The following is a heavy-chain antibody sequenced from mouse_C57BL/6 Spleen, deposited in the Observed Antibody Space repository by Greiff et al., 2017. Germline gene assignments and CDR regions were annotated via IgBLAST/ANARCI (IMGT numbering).Heavy chain of an antibody. CDR1: GYSFTGYY. Sequence: DVQLQESGPELVKPGASVKISCKASGYSFTGYYMNWVKQSPEKSLEWIGEINPSTGGTTYNQKFKAKATLTVDKSSSTAYMQLKSLTSEDSAVYYCARRKVSSYVLAYWGQGTLVTVSA. D-gene: IGHD1-1*01. J-gene: IGHJ3*01. V-gene: IGHV1-42*01. CDR3: ARRKVSSYVLAY. CDR2: INPSTGGT.